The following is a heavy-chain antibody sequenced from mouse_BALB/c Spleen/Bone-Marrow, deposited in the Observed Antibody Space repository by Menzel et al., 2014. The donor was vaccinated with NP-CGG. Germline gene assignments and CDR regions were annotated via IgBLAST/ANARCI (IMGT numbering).Heavy chain of an antibody. J-gene: IGHJ4*01. CDR2: ISSGGGST. Sequence: DVQLVESGGGLVKPGGSLKLSCAASGFAFSSYDMSWVRQTPEKRLEWVAYISSGGGSTYYPDTVKGRFTISRDNAKNTLYLQMSSLKSEDTAMYYCARHYYGNPYYYAMDYWGQGTSVTVSS. CDR1: GFAFSSYD. D-gene: IGHD2-1*01. V-gene: IGHV5-12-1*01. CDR3: ARHYYGNPYYYAMDY.